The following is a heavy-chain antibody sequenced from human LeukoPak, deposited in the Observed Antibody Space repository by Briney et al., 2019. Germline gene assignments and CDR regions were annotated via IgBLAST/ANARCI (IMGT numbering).Heavy chain of an antibody. V-gene: IGHV4-59*01. CDR3: ARFTPQGYGWGGYNRFDP. Sequence: SETLSLTCTVSGDSIRTYYWNWIRQPPGKGLEWIGYIYYSGSTNYNPSLKSRVTISVDTSKNQFSLDLTSVTAADTAVYYCARFTPQGYGWGGYNRFDPWGQGTLVTVSS. CDR1: GDSIRTYY. D-gene: IGHD3-16*01. J-gene: IGHJ5*02. CDR2: IYYSGST.